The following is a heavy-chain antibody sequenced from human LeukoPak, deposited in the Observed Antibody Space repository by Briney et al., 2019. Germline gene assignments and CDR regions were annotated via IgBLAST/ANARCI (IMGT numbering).Heavy chain of an antibody. CDR2: INPNSGGT. D-gene: IGHD3-22*01. J-gene: IGHJ4*02. CDR1: GYTFTGYY. CDR3: ARALRGVVVITLNY. Sequence: ASVKVSCKASGYTFTGYYMHWLRQAPGQGLEWMGWINPNSGGTNYAQKFQGRVTMTRDTSISTAYMELSRLRSDDTAVYYCARALRGVVVITLNYWGQGTLVTVSS. V-gene: IGHV1-2*02.